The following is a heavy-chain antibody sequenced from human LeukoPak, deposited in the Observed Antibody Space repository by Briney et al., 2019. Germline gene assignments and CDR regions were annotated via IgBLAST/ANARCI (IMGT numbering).Heavy chain of an antibody. Sequence: SETLSLTCTVSGASISSSSYYWGWIRQPPGKGLEWIGSIYYSGSTYYNPSLKSRVTISGDTSKNQFSLKLSSVTAADTAVYYCARRPARAEYFHHWGQGTLVTVYS. CDR2: IYYSGST. J-gene: IGHJ1*01. CDR3: ARRPARAEYFHH. V-gene: IGHV4-39*01. CDR1: GASISSSSYY.